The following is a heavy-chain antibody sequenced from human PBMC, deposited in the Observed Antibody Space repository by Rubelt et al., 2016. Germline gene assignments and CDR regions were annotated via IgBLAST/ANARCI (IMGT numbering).Heavy chain of an antibody. J-gene: IGHJ4*02. V-gene: IGHV3-23*01. CDR2: ISGSGGST. D-gene: IGHD6-13*01. Sequence: VSAISGSGGSTYYADFVKGRFTISRDNSKNTLYLQMNSLRAEDTAVYYCAKDLSDISTLDYWGQGTLVTVSS. CDR3: AKDLSDISTLDY.